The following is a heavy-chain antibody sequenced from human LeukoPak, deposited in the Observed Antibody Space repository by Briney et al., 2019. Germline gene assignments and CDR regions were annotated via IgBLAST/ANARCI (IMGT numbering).Heavy chain of an antibody. CDR3: ARDNSVVPANPYFGMDV. D-gene: IGHD2-2*01. CDR1: GFPFSSYA. Sequence: GGSLRLSCAASGFPFSSYAMHWVRQAPGKGLEWVAVISYDGSSKYYADSVKGRFTISRDNSKNTLYLQMNSLRAEDTALYYCARDNSVVPANPYFGMDVWGQGTTVTVSS. V-gene: IGHV3-30*04. J-gene: IGHJ6*02. CDR2: ISYDGSSK.